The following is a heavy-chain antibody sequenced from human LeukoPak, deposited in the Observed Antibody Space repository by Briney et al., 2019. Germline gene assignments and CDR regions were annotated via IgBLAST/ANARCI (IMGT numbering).Heavy chain of an antibody. CDR3: ARGGYCSGGSCYSFDY. V-gene: IGHV1-69*01. CDR2: IIPIFGTA. Sequence: SVKVSCKASGVTFSSYAISWVRQAPGQGLEWMGGIIPIFGTANYAQKFQGRVTITADESTSTAYMELSSLRSEDTAVYYCARGGYCSGGSCYSFDYWGQGTLVTVSS. J-gene: IGHJ4*02. D-gene: IGHD2-15*01. CDR1: GVTFSSYA.